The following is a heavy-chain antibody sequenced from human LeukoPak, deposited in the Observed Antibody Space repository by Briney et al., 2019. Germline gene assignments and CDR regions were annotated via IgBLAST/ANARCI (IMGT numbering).Heavy chain of an antibody. CDR1: GFTFSVTW. J-gene: IGHJ3*02. CDR2: FKSKAAGGTT. CDR3: TRGAPQADVFDI. V-gene: IGHV3-15*01. D-gene: IGHD1-26*01. Sequence: KAGGSLRLSCAASGFTFSVTWMSWVRLAPGRGLEWVGRFKSKAAGGTTDYAAPVAGRFTISRDDSKNMLYLQMNSLKTEDTAVYYCTRGAPQADVFDIWGQGTMVTVSS.